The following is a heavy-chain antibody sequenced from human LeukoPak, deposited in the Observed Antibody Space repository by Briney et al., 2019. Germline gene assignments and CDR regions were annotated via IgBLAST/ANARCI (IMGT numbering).Heavy chain of an antibody. J-gene: IGHJ6*02. CDR1: GFTFSSYS. D-gene: IGHD1-1*01. CDR2: ISSSSSYI. CDR3: ARDGYNWNDTDLYYYYGMDV. Sequence: GGSLRLSCAASGFTFSSYSMNWVRQAPGKGLEWVSSISSSSSYISYADSVKGRFTISRDNAKNSLYLQMNSLRAEDTAVYYCARDGYNWNDTDLYYYYGMDVWGQGTTVTVSS. V-gene: IGHV3-21*04.